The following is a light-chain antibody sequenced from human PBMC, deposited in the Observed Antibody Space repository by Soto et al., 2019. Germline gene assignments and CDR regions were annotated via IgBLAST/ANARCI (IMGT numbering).Light chain of an antibody. Sequence: QSALTQPASVSGSPGQSITISCTGTRSDVGGYNYVSWYQQHPGKAPKLMIHEVSNRPSGVSNRFSGSKSGNTASLTISGLQAEDEADYYCSSYTSSSKFDVVFGGGTKVTVL. J-gene: IGLJ2*01. CDR3: SSYTSSSKFDVV. CDR1: RSDVGGYNY. V-gene: IGLV2-14*01. CDR2: EVS.